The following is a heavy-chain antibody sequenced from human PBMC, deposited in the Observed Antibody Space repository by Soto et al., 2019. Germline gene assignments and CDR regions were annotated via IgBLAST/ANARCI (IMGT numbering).Heavy chain of an antibody. Sequence: QITLKESGPTLVRPTQTLTLTCAFSGFSLSTSGVGVGWIRQPPGKSLEWLAVIYWDDSKHYSPSLRSRLTITKDASKNQVVLTMTHMDPMDTGTYDCAHKGPEDWPLDYWGQGTLVTVSS. J-gene: IGHJ4*02. D-gene: IGHD3-9*01. CDR3: AHKGPEDWPLDY. V-gene: IGHV2-5*02. CDR2: IYWDDSK. CDR1: GFSLSTSGVG.